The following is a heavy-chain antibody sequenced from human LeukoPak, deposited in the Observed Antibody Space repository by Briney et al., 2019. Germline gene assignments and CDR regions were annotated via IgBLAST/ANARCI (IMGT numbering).Heavy chain of an antibody. J-gene: IGHJ4*02. D-gene: IGHD5-18*01. Sequence: SSETLSLTCTVSGGSISSYYWSWIRQPPGKGLEWIGYIYYSGSTNYNPSLKSRVTISVDTSKNQFSLKLSSVTAADTAVYYCAREGTAMVFDYWGQGTLVTVSS. V-gene: IGHV4-59*12. CDR2: IYYSGST. CDR3: AREGTAMVFDY. CDR1: GGSISSYY.